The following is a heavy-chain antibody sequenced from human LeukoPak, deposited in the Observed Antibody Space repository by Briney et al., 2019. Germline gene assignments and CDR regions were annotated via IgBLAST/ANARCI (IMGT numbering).Heavy chain of an antibody. CDR3: ARHLREVRGVITLYYYYYTDV. CDR2: FYNSGST. Sequence: SETLSLTCTVSGGSISSSSDYWVWIRQPPGKGLEWVGNFYNSGSTYYNPSLKSRVTISVDTSKNQFSLKLSSVTAADTAVYYCARHLREVRGVITLYYYYYTDVWGKGTTVTVSS. J-gene: IGHJ6*03. CDR1: GGSISSSSDY. D-gene: IGHD3-10*01. V-gene: IGHV4-39*01.